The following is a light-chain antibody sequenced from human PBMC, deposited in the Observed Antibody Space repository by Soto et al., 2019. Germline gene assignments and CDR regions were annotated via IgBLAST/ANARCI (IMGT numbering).Light chain of an antibody. CDR2: AAS. Sequence: IHFTQSPSFLSSSVVDRVTITFRASHFISTFLSLYHQKPGKAPNLLIYAASILQSGVPSRFRGSGSGTDFTLTISRLRPEAFETYLCKQLNSSTLRLGGGNXVEIK. CDR3: KQLNSSTLR. J-gene: IGKJ4*01. CDR1: HFISTF. V-gene: IGKV1-9*01.